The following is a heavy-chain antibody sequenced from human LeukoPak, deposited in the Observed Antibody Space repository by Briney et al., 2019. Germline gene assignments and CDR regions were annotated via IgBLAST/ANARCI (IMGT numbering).Heavy chain of an antibody. CDR3: AKGGGYEAQYYYYYLDV. CDR1: GFTFSSYS. Sequence: GGSLRLSCAASGFTFSSYSIHWVRQAPGKGLEWVAVISYDGSNKYYADSVKGRFTVSRDNSKNTLYLQMKSLRAEDTAVYYCAKGGGYEAQYYYYYLDVWGKGTTVTISS. V-gene: IGHV3-30*18. J-gene: IGHJ6*03. D-gene: IGHD5-12*01. CDR2: ISYDGSNK.